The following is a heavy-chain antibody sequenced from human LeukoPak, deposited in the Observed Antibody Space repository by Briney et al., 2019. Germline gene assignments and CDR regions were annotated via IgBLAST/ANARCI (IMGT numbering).Heavy chain of an antibody. J-gene: IGHJ4*02. CDR3: ARGRPSRWLQLLSRIEHLDY. Sequence: ASVKVSCKASGYTFTSYDINWVRQATGQGLEWMGWMNPNSGNTGYAQKFQGRVTMTRNTSISTAYMELSGLRSEDTAVYYCARGRPSRWLQLLSRIEHLDYWGQGTLVTVSS. CDR1: GYTFTSYD. D-gene: IGHD5-12*01. V-gene: IGHV1-8*01. CDR2: MNPNSGNT.